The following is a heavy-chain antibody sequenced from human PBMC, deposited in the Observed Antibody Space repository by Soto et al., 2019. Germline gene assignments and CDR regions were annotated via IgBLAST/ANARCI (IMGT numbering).Heavy chain of an antibody. J-gene: IGHJ4*02. CDR1: GGTFSSYA. D-gene: IGHD4-17*01. Sequence: QVQLVQSGAEVKKPGSSVKVSCKASGGTFSSYAISWVRQAPGQVLEWMGGIIPIFGTANYAQKFQGRITITTDESTSTAYRELSSLRSKDTAVYYCASGGEMTTVSYFDYWGQGTLVTFSS. CDR2: IIPIFGTA. CDR3: ASGGEMTTVSYFDY. V-gene: IGHV1-69*01.